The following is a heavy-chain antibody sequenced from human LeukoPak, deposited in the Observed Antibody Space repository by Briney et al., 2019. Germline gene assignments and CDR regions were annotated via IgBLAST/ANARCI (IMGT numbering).Heavy chain of an antibody. J-gene: IGHJ4*02. CDR3: ARRAHYYDSSGEADY. Sequence: SETLSLTCTVSGGSISSSSYYWGWIRQPPGKGLEWIGSIYYSGSTYYNLSLRSRVTISVDTSKNQFSLRLSSVTAADTAVYYCARRAHYYDSSGEADYWGQGSLVTVSS. D-gene: IGHD3-22*01. CDR1: GGSISSSSYY. V-gene: IGHV4-39*01. CDR2: IYYSGST.